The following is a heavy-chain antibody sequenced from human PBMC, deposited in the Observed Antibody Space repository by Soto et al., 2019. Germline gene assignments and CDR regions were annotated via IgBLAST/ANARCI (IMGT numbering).Heavy chain of an antibody. Sequence: SETLSLTCSVSGGSVSSASYYWSWIRQPPGKGLEWIGYIYYSGTTNYNPSLRSRVTISVDTSKNQFSLKLSSVTAADTAVYYCARGSCSSTSCYDDFDYWGQGTLVTVSS. CDR1: GGSVSSASYY. J-gene: IGHJ4*02. CDR2: IYYSGTT. D-gene: IGHD2-2*01. V-gene: IGHV4-61*01. CDR3: ARGSCSSTSCYDDFDY.